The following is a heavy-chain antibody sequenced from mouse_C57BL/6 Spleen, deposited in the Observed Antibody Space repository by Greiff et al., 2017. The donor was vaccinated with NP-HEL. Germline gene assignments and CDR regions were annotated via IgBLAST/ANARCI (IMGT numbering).Heavy chain of an antibody. V-gene: IGHV1-19*01. D-gene: IGHD1-1*01. CDR3: ARTGSTTVVATDYAMDY. CDR2: INPYNGGT. CDR1: GYTFTDYY. J-gene: IGHJ4*01. Sequence: EVQLQQSGPVLVKPGASVKMSCKASGYTFTDYYMNWVKQSHGKSLEWIGVINPYNGGTSYNQKFKGKATLTVDKSSSTAYMELNSLTSEDSAVYYCARTGSTTVVATDYAMDYWGQGTSVTVSS.